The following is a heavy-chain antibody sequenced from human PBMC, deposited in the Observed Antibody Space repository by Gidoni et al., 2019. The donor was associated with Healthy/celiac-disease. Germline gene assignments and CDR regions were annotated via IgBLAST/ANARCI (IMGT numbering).Heavy chain of an antibody. V-gene: IGHV3-66*01. CDR1: GFTVSSNY. J-gene: IGHJ6*02. Sequence: EVQLVESGGGLVQPGGSLRLSCAASGFTVSSNYMSWVRQAPGKGLEWVSVIYSGGSTYYADSVKGRFTISRDNSKNTLYLQMNSLRAEDTAVYYCARDQRDSYRAYYYYGMDVWGQGTTVTVSS. D-gene: IGHD2-21*01. CDR3: ARDQRDSYRAYYYYGMDV. CDR2: IYSGGST.